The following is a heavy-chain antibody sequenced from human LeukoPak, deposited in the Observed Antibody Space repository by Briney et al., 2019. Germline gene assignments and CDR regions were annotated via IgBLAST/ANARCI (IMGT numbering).Heavy chain of an antibody. D-gene: IGHD5-24*01. CDR1: GFTFSSYW. V-gene: IGHV3-74*01. Sequence: PGGSLRLSCAASGFTFSSYWMHWVRHAPGKGLVWVSRINSDGSSTSYADSVKGRFTISRDNAKNTLYLQMNSLRAEDTAVYYCARGSEMATMVYWGQGTLVTVSS. CDR2: INSDGSST. CDR3: ARGSEMATMVY. J-gene: IGHJ4*02.